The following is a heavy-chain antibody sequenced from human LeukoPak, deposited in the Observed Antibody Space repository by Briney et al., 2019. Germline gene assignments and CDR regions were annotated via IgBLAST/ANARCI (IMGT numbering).Heavy chain of an antibody. J-gene: IGHJ4*02. CDR1: GYSIISTHF. CDR2: GYHRGNT. V-gene: IGHV4-38-2*02. CDR3: ARADGSGSYLRDYFDY. D-gene: IGHD3-10*01. Sequence: SETLSLTCTVSGYSIISTHFWAWIRQPPGRGLEWIGSGYHRGNTYYNPSLKSRVTISLDTSKNQFSLRLTSVTAADTAVYYCARADGSGSYLRDYFDYXGQGTLXTVSS.